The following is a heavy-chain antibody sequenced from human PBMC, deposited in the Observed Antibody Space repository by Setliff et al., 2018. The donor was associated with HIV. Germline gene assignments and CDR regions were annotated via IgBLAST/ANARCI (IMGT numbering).Heavy chain of an antibody. CDR1: GYSISSGYY. CDR2: IYHSGST. CDR3: AGRIQLWFDY. D-gene: IGHD5-18*01. V-gene: IGHV4-38-2*02. Sequence: SETLSLTCTVSGYSISSGYYWGWIRQPPGKGLEWIGSIYHSGSTYYNPPLKIRVTISVDTSKNQFSLTLSSVTAADTAVYYCAGRIQLWFDYWGQGTLVTVSS. J-gene: IGHJ4*02.